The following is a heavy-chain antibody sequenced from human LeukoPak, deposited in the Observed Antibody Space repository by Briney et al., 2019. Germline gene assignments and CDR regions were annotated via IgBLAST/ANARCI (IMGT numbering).Heavy chain of an antibody. CDR1: GGSISSGSYY. V-gene: IGHV4-61*02. CDR2: IYISGST. CDR3: ARVVTIYDILTGYQGDYFDY. Sequence: SQTLSLTCTVSGGSISSGSYYWNWIRQPAGKGLEWIGRIYISGSTNYNPSLKSRITISVDTSKNQFSLKLSSVTAADTAVYYCARVVTIYDILTGYQGDYFDYWGQGTLVTVSS. D-gene: IGHD3-9*01. J-gene: IGHJ4*02.